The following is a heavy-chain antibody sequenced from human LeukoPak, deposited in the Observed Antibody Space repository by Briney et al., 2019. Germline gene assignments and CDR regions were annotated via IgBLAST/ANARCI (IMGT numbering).Heavy chain of an antibody. CDR2: IVVGSGNT. V-gene: IGHV1-58*01. Sequence: SVKVSCKASGFTFTSSAVQWVRQARGQRLEWIGWIVVGSGNTNYARKFQERVTITRDMSTSTAYMELSSLRSEDTAVYYCAAEVVGAAGTIGDYWGQGTLVTVSS. CDR3: AAEVVGAAGTIGDY. D-gene: IGHD6-13*01. J-gene: IGHJ4*02. CDR1: GFTFTSSA.